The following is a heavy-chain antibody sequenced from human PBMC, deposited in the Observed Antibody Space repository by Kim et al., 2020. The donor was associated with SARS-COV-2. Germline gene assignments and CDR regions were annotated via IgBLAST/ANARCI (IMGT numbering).Heavy chain of an antibody. D-gene: IGHD2-2*01. CDR2: INSDGSTT. Sequence: GGSLRLSCAASGFTFSSYSMHWVRQAPGKGLVWVSRINSDGSTTNYADSVKGRFSISRDNAKTTLYLQMNSLRADDTAVYHCAREGTSSNCCHYWGQGTPVTVSS. J-gene: IGHJ4*02. CDR1: GFTFSSYS. CDR3: AREGTSSNCCHY. V-gene: IGHV3-74*01.